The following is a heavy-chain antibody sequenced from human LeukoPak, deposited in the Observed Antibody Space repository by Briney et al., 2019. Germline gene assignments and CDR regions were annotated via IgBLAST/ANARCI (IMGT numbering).Heavy chain of an antibody. V-gene: IGHV4-59*01. Sequence: SETLSLTCTVSGASISGDYWSWIRQPPGKGLEWIGYIYYSGTTKYNPSLMSRVTISVDTSKNQVSLNLSSVTAADTAVYYCARTGSTVTMLYPFDHWGQGTLVTVSS. D-gene: IGHD4-17*01. J-gene: IGHJ4*02. CDR2: IYYSGTT. CDR1: GASISGDY. CDR3: ARTGSTVTMLYPFDH.